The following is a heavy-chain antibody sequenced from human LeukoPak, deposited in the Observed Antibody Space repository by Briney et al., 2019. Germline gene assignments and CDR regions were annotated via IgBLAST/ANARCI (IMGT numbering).Heavy chain of an antibody. J-gene: IGHJ6*03. CDR1: GFTFSSYA. CDR2: ISGSGGST. Sequence: GGSLRLSCAASGFTFSSYAMSWVRQAPGKGLEWVSAISGSGGSTYYADSVRGRFTISRDNSKNTLYLQMNSLRAEDTAVYYCAKGNYDLWSGRKYYYYYMDVWGKGTTVTVSS. D-gene: IGHD3-3*01. V-gene: IGHV3-23*01. CDR3: AKGNYDLWSGRKYYYYYMDV.